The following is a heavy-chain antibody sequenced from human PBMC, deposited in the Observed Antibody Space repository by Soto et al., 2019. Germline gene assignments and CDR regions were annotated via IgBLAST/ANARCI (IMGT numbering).Heavy chain of an antibody. D-gene: IGHD1-26*01. J-gene: IGHJ6*02. V-gene: IGHV3-30*03. CDR3: VRGPANTFAKWELLRYYVMDV. CDR1: GFTFSSYG. CDR2: ISYDGSNK. Sequence: GGSLRLSCAASGFTFSSYGMHWVRQAPGKGLEWVAVISYDGSNKYYADSVKGRFTISRDNSKNTLYLQMNSLRAEDTAVYYCVRGPANTFAKWELLRYYVMDVWGQGTTVTVSS.